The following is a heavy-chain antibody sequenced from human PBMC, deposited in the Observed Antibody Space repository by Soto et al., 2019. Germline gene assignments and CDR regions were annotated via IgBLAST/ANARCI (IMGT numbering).Heavy chain of an antibody. J-gene: IGHJ6*02. CDR1: GGTFSKYA. CDR2: IIPFFQTP. V-gene: IGHV1-69*13. D-gene: IGHD6-13*01. CDR3: ARSRAAAPPRVGMDV. Sequence: GASVKVSCKASGGTFSKYAISWVRQAPEQGLEWMGGIIPFFQTPNYAQKYQGRVTITADESTTTAYVEMRSLRSEDTAVYYCARSRAAAPPRVGMDVWGQGTTVTVSS.